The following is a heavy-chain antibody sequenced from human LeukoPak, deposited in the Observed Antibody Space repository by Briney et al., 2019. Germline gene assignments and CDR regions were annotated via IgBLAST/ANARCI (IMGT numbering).Heavy chain of an antibody. CDR2: IYYSGST. Sequence: SETLSLTCTVSGGSISSGGYYGSWIRQHPGKGLEWIGYIYYSGSTYYNPSLKSRVTISVDTSKNQFSLKLSSVTAADTAVYYCARASMVRGLYFDYWGQGTLVTVSS. D-gene: IGHD3-10*01. CDR1: GGSISSGGYY. CDR3: ARASMVRGLYFDY. J-gene: IGHJ4*02. V-gene: IGHV4-31*03.